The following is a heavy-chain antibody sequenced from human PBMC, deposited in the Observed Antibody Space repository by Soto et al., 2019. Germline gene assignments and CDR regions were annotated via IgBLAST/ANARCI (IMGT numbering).Heavy chain of an antibody. J-gene: IGHJ5*02. CDR1: GASVNSGTDY. D-gene: IGHD2-21*02. V-gene: IGHV4-61*01. Sequence: PXATLSLTCTVSGASVNSGTDYWSWVRQSPGGGLEWIGNVYHTGDTNFNPSLQSRVTISVDKSNNQFSLRLNSLTAADTAVYFCAREIVTAGGNNYFDPWGPGTLVTVSS. CDR3: AREIVTAGGNNYFDP. CDR2: VYHTGDT.